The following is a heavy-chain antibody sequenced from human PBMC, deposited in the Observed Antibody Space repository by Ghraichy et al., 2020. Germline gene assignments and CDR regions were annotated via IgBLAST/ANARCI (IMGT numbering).Heavy chain of an antibody. CDR2: IYYSGST. CDR3: ARWRGDAFDI. D-gene: IGHD3-10*01. J-gene: IGHJ3*02. V-gene: IGHV4-59*01. CDR1: GGSISSYY. Sequence: SETLSLTCTVSGGSISSYYWSWIRQPPGKGLEWIGYIYYSGSTNYNPSLKSRVTISVDTSKNQFSLKLSSVTAADTAVYYCARWRGDAFDIWGQGTMVTVSS.